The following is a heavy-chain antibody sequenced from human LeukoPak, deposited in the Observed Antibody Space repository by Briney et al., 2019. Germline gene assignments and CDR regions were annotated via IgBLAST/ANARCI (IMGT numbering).Heavy chain of an antibody. CDR1: GGSFSGYY. D-gene: IGHD3-10*01. V-gene: IGHV4-34*01. Sequence: SETLSLTCAVYGGSFSGYYWSWIRQPPGKGLEWIGEINHSGSTNYNPSLKSRVTISVDTSKNQFSLKLSSVTAADTAVYYCARARYYGSGSYYRYYYGMDVWGQGTTDTVSS. CDR2: INHSGST. J-gene: IGHJ6*02. CDR3: ARARYYGSGSYYRYYYGMDV.